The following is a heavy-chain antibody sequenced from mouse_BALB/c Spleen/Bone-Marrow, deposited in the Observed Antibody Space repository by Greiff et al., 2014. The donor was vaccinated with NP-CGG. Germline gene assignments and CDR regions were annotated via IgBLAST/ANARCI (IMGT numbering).Heavy chain of an antibody. CDR2: ISSGGGYT. J-gene: IGHJ4*01. CDR3: TRQGNWDLYAMDY. CDR1: GFTFSTYG. Sequence: EVMLVESGGDLVKPGGSLKLSCAASGFTFSTYGMSWVRQTPDKRLEWVATISSGGGYTYYPDSVKGRFTISRDNAKNTLYLQMSSLKSEDTAMYYCTRQGNWDLYAMDYWGQGTSVTVSS. V-gene: IGHV5-6*02. D-gene: IGHD4-1*01.